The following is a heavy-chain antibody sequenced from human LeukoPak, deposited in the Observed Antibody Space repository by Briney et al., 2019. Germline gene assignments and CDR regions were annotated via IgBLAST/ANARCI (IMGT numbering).Heavy chain of an antibody. CDR2: INSDGSST. D-gene: IGHD4-17*01. V-gene: IGHV3-74*01. CDR3: ARDSEYRDWYYYYGMDV. Sequence: GGSLRLSCAASGFTFSSYWMHWVRQAPGKGLVWVSRINSDGSSTSYADSVKGRFTISRDNAKNTLYLQMNSLGAEDTAVYYCARDSEYRDWYYYYGMDVWGQGTTVTVSS. J-gene: IGHJ6*02. CDR1: GFTFSSYW.